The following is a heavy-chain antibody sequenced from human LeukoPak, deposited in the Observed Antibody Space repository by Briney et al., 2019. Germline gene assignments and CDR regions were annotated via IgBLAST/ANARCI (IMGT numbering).Heavy chain of an antibody. D-gene: IGHD6-19*01. J-gene: IGHJ6*02. CDR3: ARGRYSSGWYGDYYYYGMDV. V-gene: IGHV3-48*01. CDR2: ISSSSSTI. CDR1: GFTFSSYS. Sequence: PGGSLRLSCAASGFTFSSYSMNWVRQAPGKGLEWVSYISSSSSTIYYADSVKGRFTISRDNAKNSLYLQMNSLRAEDTAVYYCARGRYSSGWYGDYYYYGMDVWGQGTTVTVSS.